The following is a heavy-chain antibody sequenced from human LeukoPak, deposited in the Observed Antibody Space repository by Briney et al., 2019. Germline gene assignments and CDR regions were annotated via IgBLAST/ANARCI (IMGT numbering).Heavy chain of an antibody. CDR3: ARAGSSWTIPFDY. J-gene: IGHJ4*02. Sequence: ASVKVSCKASGYTFTDYYMHWVRQAPGQGLEWMGWINPNTGGTKSAQKFQGRVTMTRDTSINTAYMELSSLISDDTAVFYCARAGSSWTIPFDYWGQGNLVTVSS. CDR1: GYTFTDYY. D-gene: IGHD6-13*01. V-gene: IGHV1-2*02. CDR2: INPNTGGT.